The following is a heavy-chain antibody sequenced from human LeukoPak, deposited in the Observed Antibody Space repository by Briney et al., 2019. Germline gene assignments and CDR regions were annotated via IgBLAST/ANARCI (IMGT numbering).Heavy chain of an antibody. CDR1: GFTFSSYD. CDR3: HGSSTSN. V-gene: IGHV3-48*01. J-gene: IGHJ4*02. Sequence: GGSLRLSCAAPGFTFSSYDMNWVRQAAGKGLEWVSYISSSGSTIYYADSVKGRFTISRDNSKNTLYLQMNSLRAEDTAVYYCHGSSTSNWGQGTLVTVSS. CDR2: ISSSGSTI. D-gene: IGHD2-2*01.